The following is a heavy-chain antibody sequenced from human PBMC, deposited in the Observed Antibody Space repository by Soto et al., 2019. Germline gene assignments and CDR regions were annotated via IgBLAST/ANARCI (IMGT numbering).Heavy chain of an antibody. D-gene: IGHD6-19*01. J-gene: IGHJ4*02. V-gene: IGHV1-3*04. Sequence: QVQLVQSGAEVKKPGASVKVSCKASGYSFTTFDLHWVRQAPGQRLEWMGWIDTASGKSKYSEIFQGRVTITGDTSATTPYIELSSLTLVDTTVYYCAMSSGLWSFDYWGQGNLITVSS. CDR3: AMSSGLWSFDY. CDR1: GYSFTTFD. CDR2: IDTASGKS.